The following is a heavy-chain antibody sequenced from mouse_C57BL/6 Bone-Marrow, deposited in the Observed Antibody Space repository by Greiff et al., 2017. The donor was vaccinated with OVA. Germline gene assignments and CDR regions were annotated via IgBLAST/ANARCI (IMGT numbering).Heavy chain of an antibody. Sequence: QVQLQQSGAELARPGASVKLSCKASGYTFTSYGISWVKQRTGQGLEWIGDIYPRSGNTYYNEKFKGKATLTADKSSSTAYMELRSLTSEDSAVYFCARRGWLLSDYWGQGTTLTVSS. CDR1: GYTFTSYG. CDR3: ARRGWLLSDY. J-gene: IGHJ2*01. CDR2: IYPRSGNT. D-gene: IGHD2-3*01. V-gene: IGHV1-81*01.